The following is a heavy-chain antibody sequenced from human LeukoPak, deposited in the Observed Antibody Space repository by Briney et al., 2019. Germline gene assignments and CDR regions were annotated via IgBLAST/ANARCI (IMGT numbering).Heavy chain of an antibody. V-gene: IGHV4-59*01. J-gene: IGHJ5*02. D-gene: IGHD1-26*01. Sequence: SETLSLTCTVSGGSISSYYWSWIRQPPGKGLEWIGYIYYSGSTNYNPSLKSRVTLSVDTSKNQFSLKLSSVTAADTAVYYCARSGRGLATRFDPWGQGILVTVSS. CDR2: IYYSGST. CDR3: ARSGRGLATRFDP. CDR1: GGSISSYY.